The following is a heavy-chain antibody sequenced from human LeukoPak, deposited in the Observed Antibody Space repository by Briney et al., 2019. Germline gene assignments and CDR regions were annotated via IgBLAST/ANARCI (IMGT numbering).Heavy chain of an antibody. CDR2: INPNSGGT. V-gene: IGHV1-2*02. CDR3: ARDHCSGGSCYGMDV. D-gene: IGHD2-15*01. Sequence: ASVKVSCKASGYTFTGYYMHWVRQAPGQGLEWMGWINPNSGGTNYAQKFQGRVTMTRDTSISTAYMELSRLRSDDTAVYYCARDHCSGGSCYGMDVWGQGTTVTVS. CDR1: GYTFTGYY. J-gene: IGHJ6*02.